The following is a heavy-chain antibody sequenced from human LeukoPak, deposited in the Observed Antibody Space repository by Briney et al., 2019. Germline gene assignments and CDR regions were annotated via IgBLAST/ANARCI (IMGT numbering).Heavy chain of an antibody. Sequence: GESLKISCQGSGYNFPIYWIGWVRQMPGQGLEWMGIIYPDDSNTIYGPSFQGQVTISADKSITTAFLQWRTLKASDTATYYCVRRRGTYDNAYFDYWGQGTLVTVSS. D-gene: IGHD1-1*01. V-gene: IGHV5-51*01. CDR2: IYPDDSNT. J-gene: IGHJ4*02. CDR1: GYNFPIYW. CDR3: VRRRGTYDNAYFDY.